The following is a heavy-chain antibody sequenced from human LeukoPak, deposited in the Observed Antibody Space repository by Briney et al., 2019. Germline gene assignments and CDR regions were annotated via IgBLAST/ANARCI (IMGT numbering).Heavy chain of an antibody. CDR2: ISGSGTYI. V-gene: IGHV3-21*01. CDR3: ARGLYDASGWPLGAFDF. J-gene: IGHJ3*01. D-gene: IGHD6-19*01. CDR1: GFTFMSYI. Sequence: GGSLRLSCTASGFTFMSYIMSWVRQAPGKGLEWVSSISGSGTYIYYVDSLKGRFTISRDNAKNSLYLQMNSLRAEDTAVYFCARGLYDASGWPLGAFDFWGQGTMVTVSS.